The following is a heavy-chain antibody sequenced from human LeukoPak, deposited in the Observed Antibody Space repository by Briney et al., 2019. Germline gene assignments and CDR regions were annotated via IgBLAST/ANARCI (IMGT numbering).Heavy chain of an antibody. CDR1: GRSISSGGYY. D-gene: IGHD3-3*01. Sequence: SETLSLTCTVSGRSISSGGYYWSWIRQPPGKGLEWIGYIYHSGSTYYNPSLKSRVTISVDRSKNQFSLKLSSVTAADTAVYYCARTFGVVIIWGQGTLVTVSS. CDR2: IYHSGST. CDR3: ARTFGVVII. J-gene: IGHJ4*02. V-gene: IGHV4-30-2*01.